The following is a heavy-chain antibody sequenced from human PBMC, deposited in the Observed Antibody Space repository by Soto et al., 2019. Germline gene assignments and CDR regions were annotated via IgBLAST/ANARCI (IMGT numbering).Heavy chain of an antibody. CDR3: ARSSDMIVYT. CDR1: GGTFSNLA. J-gene: IGHJ4*02. Sequence: ASVKVSCKASGGTFSNLAINWVRQAPGQGLEWMGGITPLLGAADYAQKFQGRVTMTRNASISTAYMELSSLRSEDTAVYYCARSSDMIVYTWGQGTLVTVSS. V-gene: IGHV1-69*05. CDR2: ITPLLGAA. D-gene: IGHD3-22*01.